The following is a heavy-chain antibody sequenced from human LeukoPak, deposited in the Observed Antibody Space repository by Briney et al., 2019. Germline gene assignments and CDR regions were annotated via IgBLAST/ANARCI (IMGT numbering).Heavy chain of an antibody. J-gene: IGHJ3*02. CDR3: ARDLPPSGRSAIDI. V-gene: IGHV3-7*04. Sequence: PGGSLRLSYSASGFTFSSYWMSWVRQAPGKGLEWVANIKPDGSEKYYVDSVKGRFTISRDNAKNSLYLQMNSLTGEDTAVYYCARDLPPSGRSAIDIWGQGTMVTVSS. D-gene: IGHD3-10*01. CDR1: GFTFSSYW. CDR2: IKPDGSEK.